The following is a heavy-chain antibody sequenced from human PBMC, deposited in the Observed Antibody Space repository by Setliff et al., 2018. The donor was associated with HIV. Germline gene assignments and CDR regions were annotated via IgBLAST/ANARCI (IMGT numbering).Heavy chain of an antibody. CDR3: ARAADYHDSSGYWAPPRYFDY. D-gene: IGHD3-22*01. Sequence: SETLSLTCSVSGGSINRGTYYWSWIRQPPGKGLEWIGEINHSGSTNYNPSLKSRVSISVDTSKKQFSLKLSSVSAADTAVYYCARAADYHDSSGYWAPPRYFDYWGQGTLVTVSS. CDR1: GGSINRGTYY. J-gene: IGHJ4*02. CDR2: INHSGST. V-gene: IGHV4-39*07.